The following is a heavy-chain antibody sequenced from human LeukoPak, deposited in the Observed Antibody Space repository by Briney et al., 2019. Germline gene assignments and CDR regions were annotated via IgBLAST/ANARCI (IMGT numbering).Heavy chain of an antibody. CDR2: ISPYNGNT. CDR1: GYTFTTSG. V-gene: IGHV1-18*01. Sequence: ASVKVSCKASGYTFTTSGISWVRQAPGQGLEWMGWISPYNGNTNYAQKVQGRVTMTTDTSTSIAHMELRTLRSDDTAVYYCARGLGATTFADFDYRGQGTLVTVSS. CDR3: ARGLGATTFADFDY. D-gene: IGHD1-26*01. J-gene: IGHJ4*02.